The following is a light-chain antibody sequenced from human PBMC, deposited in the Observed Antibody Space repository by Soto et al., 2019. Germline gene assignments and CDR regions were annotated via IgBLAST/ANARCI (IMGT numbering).Light chain of an antibody. CDR2: KTS. V-gene: IGKV1-5*03. Sequence: DIQMTQSPSTLSASRGNRVTITCRASQSVDSWLAWYQQKPGKAPKPLIYKTSNLQSGVPPRFSGSGSGTEFSLTISSLQPVDFVTYYCQQYKSFSLTFAVGTRLDIX. CDR3: QQYKSFSLT. CDR1: QSVDSW. J-gene: IGKJ4*01.